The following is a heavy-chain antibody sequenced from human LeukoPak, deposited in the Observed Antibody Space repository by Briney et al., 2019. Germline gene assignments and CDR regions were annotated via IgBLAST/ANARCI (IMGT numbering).Heavy chain of an antibody. CDR1: GFTFSSYS. CDR3: AREDSSGYYYVGY. D-gene: IGHD3-22*01. V-gene: IGHV3-21*01. Sequence: GGSLRLSCAASGFTFSSYSMNWVRQAPGKGLEWVSSISSSSSYIYYADSVKGRFTISRDNAKNSLYLQMNSLRAEDTAVYYCAREDSSGYYYVGYWGQGTLVAVSS. J-gene: IGHJ4*02. CDR2: ISSSSSYI.